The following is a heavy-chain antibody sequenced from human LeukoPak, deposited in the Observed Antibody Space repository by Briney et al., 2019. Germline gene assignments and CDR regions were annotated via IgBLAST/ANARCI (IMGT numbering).Heavy chain of an antibody. CDR2: IYYSGST. J-gene: IGHJ4*02. CDR1: GGSISSYY. D-gene: IGHD3-10*01. Sequence: SETLSLTCTVSGGSISSYYWGWIRQPPGKGLEWIGSIYYSGSTYYNPSLKSRVTISVDTSKNQFSLKLSSVTAADTAVYYCARRSRITVDYWGQGTLVTVSS. CDR3: ARRSRITVDY. V-gene: IGHV4-39*01.